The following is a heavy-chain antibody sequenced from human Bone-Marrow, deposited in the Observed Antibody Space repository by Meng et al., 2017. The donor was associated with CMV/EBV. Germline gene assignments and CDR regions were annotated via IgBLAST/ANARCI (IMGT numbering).Heavy chain of an antibody. CDR2: IWYDGSKK. CDR1: GFTFSSYG. CDR3: AKEAGPFDI. V-gene: IGHV3-33*06. Sequence: GESLKISCAASGFTFSSYGIHWVRQAPGKGLEWVALIWYDGSKKYYADSVQGRFAVSRDNSKNTLYLQMNSLRAEDTAVYYCAKEAGPFDIWGQGTLVTFSS. J-gene: IGHJ3*02.